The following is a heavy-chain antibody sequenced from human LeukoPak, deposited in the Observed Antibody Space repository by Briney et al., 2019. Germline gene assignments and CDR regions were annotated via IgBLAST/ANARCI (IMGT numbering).Heavy chain of an antibody. D-gene: IGHD6-19*01. CDR3: ARPYSSGFIYYFDQ. V-gene: IGHV4-61*02. Sequence: SETLSLTCTVSGGSISSGSYYWSWIRQPAGKGLEWIGRIYTSGRTNYNPSLKSRVTISVDTSKNQFSLKLSSVTAADTAVYYCARPYSSGFIYYFDQWGQGTLVTVSS. J-gene: IGHJ4*02. CDR1: GGSISSGSYY. CDR2: IYTSGRT.